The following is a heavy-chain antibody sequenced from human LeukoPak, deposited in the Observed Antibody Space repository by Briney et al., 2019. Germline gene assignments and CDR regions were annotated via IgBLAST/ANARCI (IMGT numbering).Heavy chain of an antibody. V-gene: IGHV3-23*01. Sequence: GGSLRLSCAASGFTFSSYGMSWARQAPGKGLEWASVISGSGGTTYYADSVKGRFTISRDNAKNSLYLQMNSLRAEDTAVYYCARDRLNRSGWSPWGQGTLVTVSS. D-gene: IGHD6-19*01. CDR3: ARDRLNRSGWSP. CDR2: ISGSGGTT. CDR1: GFTFSSYG. J-gene: IGHJ5*02.